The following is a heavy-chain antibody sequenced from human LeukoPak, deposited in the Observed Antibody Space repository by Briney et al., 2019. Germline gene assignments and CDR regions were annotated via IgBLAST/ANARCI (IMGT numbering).Heavy chain of an antibody. Sequence: SETLSLTCTVSGGSISSYYWSWIRQPPGKGLEWIGYIYYSGSTNYNPSLKSRVIISVDTSKNQFSLKLTSVTAADTAVYYCARCPKGVYYYYMDVWGKGTTAIVSS. J-gene: IGHJ6*03. CDR3: ARCPKGVYYYYMDV. CDR1: GGSISSYY. CDR2: IYYSGST. V-gene: IGHV4-59*01.